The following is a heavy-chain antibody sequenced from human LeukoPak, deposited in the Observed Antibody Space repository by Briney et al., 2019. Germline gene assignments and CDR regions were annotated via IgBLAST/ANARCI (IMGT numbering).Heavy chain of an antibody. CDR2: INPSGGST. V-gene: IGHV1-46*01. Sequence: ASVKVSCKASGYTFTSYYMHWVRQAPGQGLEWMGIINPSGGSTSYAQKLQGRVTMTRDMSTSTVYMELSSLRSEDTAVYYCARDNSLNDFDYWGQGTLVTVAS. J-gene: IGHJ4*02. CDR3: ARDNSLNDFDY. D-gene: IGHD1-1*01. CDR1: GYTFTSYY.